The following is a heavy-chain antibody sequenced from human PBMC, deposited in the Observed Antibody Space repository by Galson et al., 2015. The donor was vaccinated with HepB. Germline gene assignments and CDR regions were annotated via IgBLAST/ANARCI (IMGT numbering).Heavy chain of an antibody. Sequence: LRLSCAASGFTFSSYGMHWVRQAPGKGLEWVAVIWYDGSNKYYADSVKGRFTISRDNSKNTLYLQMNSLRAEDTAVYYCARDKMAARPGGVGYWGQGTLVTVSS. CDR1: GFTFSSYG. V-gene: IGHV3-33*01. D-gene: IGHD6-6*01. J-gene: IGHJ4*02. CDR3: ARDKMAARPGGVGY. CDR2: IWYDGSNK.